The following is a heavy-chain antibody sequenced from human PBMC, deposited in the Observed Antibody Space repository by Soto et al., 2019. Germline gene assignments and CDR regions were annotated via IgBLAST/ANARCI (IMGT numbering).Heavy chain of an antibody. CDR3: AKEGPITNWYFDY. J-gene: IGHJ4*02. Sequence: QGQLVESGGGVVQPGRSLRLSCAASGFTFSSYGMHWVRQAPGKGLEWVTVISYDGKVAYYADYVKGRFTISRDNSKNTLYLQMNSLRTEDTAMYYCAKEGPITNWYFDYWGKGTLVTVSS. CDR2: ISYDGKVA. CDR1: GFTFSSYG. V-gene: IGHV3-30*18. D-gene: IGHD1-1*01.